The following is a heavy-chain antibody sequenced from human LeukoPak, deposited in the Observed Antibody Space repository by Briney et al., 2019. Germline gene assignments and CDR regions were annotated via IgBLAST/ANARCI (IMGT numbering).Heavy chain of an antibody. J-gene: IGHJ4*02. V-gene: IGHV3-30-3*01. CDR3: ASQGGFDD. D-gene: IGHD2-15*01. CDR2: ISYDGNNK. Sequence: PGRSLRLSCEASGFTSSSYDMYWLPQAPRKGLERVAVISYDGNNKYNADSAVKGRFTISRDNSKNTVYLQMNSLRPEDTAVYYCASQGGFDDWGQGTLVTVSS. CDR1: GFTSSSYD.